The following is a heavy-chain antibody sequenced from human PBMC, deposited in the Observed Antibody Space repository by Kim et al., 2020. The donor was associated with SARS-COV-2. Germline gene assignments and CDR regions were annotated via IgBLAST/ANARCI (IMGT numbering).Heavy chain of an antibody. J-gene: IGHJ4*02. CDR2: ISYDGSNK. CDR1: GFTFSSYG. V-gene: IGHV3-30*18. Sequence: GGSLRLSCAASGFTFSSYGMHWVRQAPGKGLEWVAVISYDGSNKYYADSVKGRFTISRDNSKNTLYLQMNSLRAEDTAVYYCAKDLDYDSSDGDYWGQGTLVTVSS. CDR3: AKDLDYDSSDGDY. D-gene: IGHD3-22*01.